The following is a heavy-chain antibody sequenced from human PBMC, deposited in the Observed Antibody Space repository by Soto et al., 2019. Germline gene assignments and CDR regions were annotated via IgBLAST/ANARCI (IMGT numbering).Heavy chain of an antibody. CDR3: ASVPRGYSYSYDY. V-gene: IGHV4-59*08. D-gene: IGHD5-18*01. Sequence: SETLSLTCTASGGSISSYYWSWIRQPPGKGLEWIGYIYYSGSTNYNPSLKSRVTISVDTSKNQFSLKLSSVTAADTAVYYCASVPRGYSYSYDYWGQGTLVTVSS. J-gene: IGHJ4*02. CDR2: IYYSGST. CDR1: GGSISSYY.